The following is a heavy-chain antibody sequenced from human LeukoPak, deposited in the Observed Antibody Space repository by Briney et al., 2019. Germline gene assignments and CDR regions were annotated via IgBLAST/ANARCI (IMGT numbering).Heavy chain of an antibody. D-gene: IGHD3-22*01. J-gene: IGHJ4*02. CDR2: IYRSGST. V-gene: IGHV4-4*02. CDR3: ARVALYDSSGHNYFDY. CDR1: GASISSNNW. Sequence: PSGTLSLTCAVSGASISSNNWWNWVRQPPGKGLEWIGEIYRSGSTNYNPSLKSRVTISIDKSKNQFSLKLSSVTAADTAIYYCARVALYDSSGHNYFDYWGQGTLVTVSS.